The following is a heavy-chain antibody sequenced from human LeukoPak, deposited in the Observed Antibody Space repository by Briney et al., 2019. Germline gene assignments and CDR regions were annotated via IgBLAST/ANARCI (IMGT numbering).Heavy chain of an antibody. J-gene: IGHJ4*02. CDR1: GGTFSSYA. CDR2: IIPILGIA. V-gene: IGHV1-69*04. D-gene: IGHD6-6*01. CDR3: ATSHEYSSSSFDY. Sequence: SVKVSCKASGGTFSSYAISWVRQAPGQGLEWMGRIIPILGIANYAQKFQGRVTITADTSTDTAYMELSSLRSEDTAVYYCATSHEYSSSSFDYWGQGTLVTVSS.